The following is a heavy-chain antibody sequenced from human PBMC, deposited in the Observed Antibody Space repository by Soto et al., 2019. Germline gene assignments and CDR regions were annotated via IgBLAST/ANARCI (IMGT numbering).Heavy chain of an antibody. Sequence: GESLKISCKGSGYSFTSYWIGWVRQMPGKGLEWMGIIYPGDSDTRYSPSFQGQVTISADKSISTAYLRWSSLKASDTAMYYCARHYYDSNGSRTVPFEIWGQGTMVTVSS. J-gene: IGHJ3*02. CDR3: ARHYYDSNGSRTVPFEI. CDR2: IYPGDSDT. D-gene: IGHD3-22*01. V-gene: IGHV5-51*01. CDR1: GYSFTSYW.